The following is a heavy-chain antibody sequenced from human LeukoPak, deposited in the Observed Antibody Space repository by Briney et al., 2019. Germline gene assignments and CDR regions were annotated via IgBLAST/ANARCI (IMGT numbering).Heavy chain of an antibody. J-gene: IGHJ4*02. D-gene: IGHD4-17*01. Sequence: GGSLRLSCAASGFTFSSYSMNWVRQAPGKGLEWVSSISSSSSYIYYADSVKGRFTISRDNAKNSLYLQMNSLRAEDTAVYYCARVGFFGDYVFDYWGQGTLVTVSS. CDR2: ISSSSSYI. CDR3: ARVGFFGDYVFDY. CDR1: GFTFSSYS. V-gene: IGHV3-21*01.